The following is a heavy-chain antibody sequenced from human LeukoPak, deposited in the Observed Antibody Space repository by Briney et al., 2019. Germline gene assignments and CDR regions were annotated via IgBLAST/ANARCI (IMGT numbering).Heavy chain of an antibody. CDR1: GFTLTTYD. D-gene: IGHD4-17*01. Sequence: SLSLSCALSGFTLTTYDMHWVRQATGNDLKSVSAIGTAGDTYYPGSVKGRFTISRENAKNSLYLQMNSLRAGDTAVYYCARGPATVTASYYYYGMDVWGQGTTVSVSS. CDR2: IGTAGDT. J-gene: IGHJ6*02. V-gene: IGHV3-13*01. CDR3: ARGPATVTASYYYYGMDV.